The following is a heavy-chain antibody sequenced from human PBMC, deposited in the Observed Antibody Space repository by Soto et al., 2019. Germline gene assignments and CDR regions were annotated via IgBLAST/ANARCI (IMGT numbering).Heavy chain of an antibody. Sequence: GGSLRLSCAASGFTFSSYAMHWVRQAPGKGLEWVAVISYDGSNKYYADSVKGRFTISRDNSKNTLYLQMNSLRAEDTAVYYCAREVEMATIFEYWGQAKLVTVS. J-gene: IGHJ4*02. CDR3: AREVEMATIFEY. V-gene: IGHV3-30-3*01. D-gene: IGHD5-12*01. CDR1: GFTFSSYA. CDR2: ISYDGSNK.